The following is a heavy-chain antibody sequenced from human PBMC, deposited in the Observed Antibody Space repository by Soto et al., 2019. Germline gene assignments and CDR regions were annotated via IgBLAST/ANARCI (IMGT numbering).Heavy chain of an antibody. J-gene: IGHJ4*02. Sequence: QVQLVESGGGVVQPGRSLRLSCAASGFTFSSYGMHWVRQAPGKGLEWVAVISYDGSNKYYADSVKGRFTISRDNSKNMLYLQMSSLRAEDTAVYYCAKARYSSGWSDYWGQGTLVTVSS. CDR1: GFTFSSYG. CDR3: AKARYSSGWSDY. CDR2: ISYDGSNK. V-gene: IGHV3-30*18. D-gene: IGHD6-19*01.